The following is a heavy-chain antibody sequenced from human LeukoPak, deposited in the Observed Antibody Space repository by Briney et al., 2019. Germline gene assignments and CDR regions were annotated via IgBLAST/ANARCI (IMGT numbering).Heavy chain of an antibody. CDR1: GGSISSYY. CDR3: ARVNSSWLDAFDI. Sequence: SETLSLTCTVSGGSISSYYWSWIRQPPGKGLEWIGYIYYSGSTNYNPSLKSRVTISVDTSKNQFSLKLSSVTAADTAVYYCARVNSSWLDAFDIWGQGTMVTVSS. V-gene: IGHV4-59*01. D-gene: IGHD6-13*01. J-gene: IGHJ3*02. CDR2: IYYSGST.